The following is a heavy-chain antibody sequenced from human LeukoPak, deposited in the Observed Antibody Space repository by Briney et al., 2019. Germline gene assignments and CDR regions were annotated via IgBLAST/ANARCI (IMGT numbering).Heavy chain of an antibody. CDR1: GGSLSGYY. J-gene: IGHJ5*02. CDR2: IYYSGST. CDR3: ARDQGGDYALSYNWFDP. D-gene: IGHD4-17*01. Sequence: PSETLSLTCAVYGGSLSGYYWSWIRQPPEKGLEWIGYIYYSGSTYYNPSLKSRVTISVDTSKNQFSLKLSSVTAADTAVYYCARDQGGDYALSYNWFDPWGQGTLVTVSS. V-gene: IGHV4-34*11.